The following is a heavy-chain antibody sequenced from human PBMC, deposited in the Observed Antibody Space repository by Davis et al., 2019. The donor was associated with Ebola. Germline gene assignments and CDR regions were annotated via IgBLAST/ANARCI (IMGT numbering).Heavy chain of an antibody. CDR1: GVTFRTFG. V-gene: IGHV1-69*13. J-gene: IGHJ4*02. CDR2: IIPKSGIP. CDR3: ASRPNRAAAGDY. D-gene: IGHD6-13*01. Sequence: SVQVSCKASGVTFRTFGFSWVKHAPGQGLEWMGGIIPKSGIPNYAQKFQGRVTITADESTNTVYMEVRSLRSEDTARYYCASRPNRAAAGDYWGQGTRVTVSS.